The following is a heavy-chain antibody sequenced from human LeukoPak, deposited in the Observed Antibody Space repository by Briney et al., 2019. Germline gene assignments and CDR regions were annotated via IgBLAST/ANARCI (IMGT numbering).Heavy chain of an antibody. D-gene: IGHD1-26*01. Sequence: SETLSLTCTVSGGSISSYYWSWIRQPPGKGLEWIGYIYYSGSSNYNPSPKSRVTLSVDTSKNQFSLKLSSVTAADTAVYYCARGGSPVPLYWGQGTLVTVSS. J-gene: IGHJ4*02. CDR2: IYYSGSS. CDR1: GGSISSYY. V-gene: IGHV4-59*01. CDR3: ARGGSPVPLY.